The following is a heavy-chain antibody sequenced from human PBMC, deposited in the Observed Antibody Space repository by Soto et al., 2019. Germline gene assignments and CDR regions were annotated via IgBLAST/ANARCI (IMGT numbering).Heavy chain of an antibody. CDR2: MYTSGST. D-gene: IGHD1-7*01. CDR1: GVSISSYY. V-gene: IGHV4-4*07. CDR3: ARGEGTRGYFDY. Sequence: SETLSLTCTVSGVSISSYYWSWIRQPAGKGLEWIGRMYTSGSTHYNPSLNSRVTMSLDTSKNQFSLKLSSVTAADTAVYYCARGEGTRGYFDYWGQGTLVTVSS. J-gene: IGHJ4*02.